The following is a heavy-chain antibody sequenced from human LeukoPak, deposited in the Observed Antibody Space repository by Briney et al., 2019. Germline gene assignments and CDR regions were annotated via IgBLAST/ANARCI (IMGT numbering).Heavy chain of an antibody. D-gene: IGHD1-7*01. CDR1: GGSISSYY. CDR3: ARGNWNLVFDY. CDR2: IYYSGST. Sequence: PSETLSLTCTVSGGSISSYYWRWIRQPPGKGLEWIGYIYYSGSTNYNPSLKSRVTISVDTSKNRFSLKLSSVTAADTAVYYCARGNWNLVFDYWGQGTLVTVSS. V-gene: IGHV4-59*01. J-gene: IGHJ4*02.